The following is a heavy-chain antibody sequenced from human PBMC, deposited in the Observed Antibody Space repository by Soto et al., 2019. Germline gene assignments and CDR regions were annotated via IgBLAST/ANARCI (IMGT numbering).Heavy chain of an antibody. Sequence: ASVKVSCKASGYTFTSYAMHWVRQAPGQRLEWMGWINAGNGNTKYSQKFQGRVTITRDTSASTAYMELSSLRSEDTAVYYCARIKSRAGAEYLQHWGKGTLVIVGS. V-gene: IGHV1-3*01. CDR1: GYTFTSYA. D-gene: IGHD1-26*01. CDR2: INAGNGNT. J-gene: IGHJ1*01. CDR3: ARIKSRAGAEYLQH.